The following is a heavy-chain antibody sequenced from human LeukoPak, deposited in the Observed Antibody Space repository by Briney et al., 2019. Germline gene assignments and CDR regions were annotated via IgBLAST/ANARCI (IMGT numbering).Heavy chain of an antibody. CDR2: INHSGST. V-gene: IGHV4-34*01. D-gene: IGHD3-3*01. J-gene: IGHJ4*02. Sequence: PSETLSLTCAVYGGSFSGYYWSWIRQPPGKGLEWIGEINHSGSTNYNPSLKSRVTISVDTSKNQFSLKLSSVTAADTAVYYCARGSDLWSRHLDYWGQGTLVTVSS. CDR3: ARGSDLWSRHLDY. CDR1: GGSFSGYY.